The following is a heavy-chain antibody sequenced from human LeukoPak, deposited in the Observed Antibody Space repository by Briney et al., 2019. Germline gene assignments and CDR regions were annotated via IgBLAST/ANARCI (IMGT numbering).Heavy chain of an antibody. CDR2: IYYSGST. J-gene: IGHJ3*02. CDR3: AGETPDHYDYVWGSYRYVPAFDI. CDR1: GGSISSSSYY. D-gene: IGHD3-16*02. Sequence: PSETLSLTCTVSGGSISSSSYYWGWIRQPPGKGLEWIGSIYYSGSTYYNPSLKSRVTISVDTSKNQFSLKLSSVTAADTAVYYCAGETPDHYDYVWGSYRYVPAFDIWGQGTMVTVSS. V-gene: IGHV4-39*01.